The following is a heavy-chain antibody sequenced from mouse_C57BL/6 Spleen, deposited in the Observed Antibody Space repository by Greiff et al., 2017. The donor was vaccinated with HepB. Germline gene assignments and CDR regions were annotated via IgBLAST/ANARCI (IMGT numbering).Heavy chain of an antibody. CDR1: GFTFSSYG. V-gene: IGHV5-6*01. CDR2: ISSGGSYT. D-gene: IGHD2-5*01. J-gene: IGHJ1*03. Sequence: EVKVVESGGDLVKPGGSLKLSCAASGFTFSSYGMSWVRQTPDKRLEWVATISSGGSYTYYPDSVKGRFTISRDNAKNTLYLQMSSLKSEDTAMYYCARQRNYSNYWYFDVWGTGTTVTVSS. CDR3: ARQRNYSNYWYFDV.